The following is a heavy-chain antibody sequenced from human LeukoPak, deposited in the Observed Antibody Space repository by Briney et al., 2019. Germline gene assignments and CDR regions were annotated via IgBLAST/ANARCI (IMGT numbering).Heavy chain of an antibody. D-gene: IGHD3-16*01. CDR1: GFTVNNDC. V-gene: IGHV3-66*01. CDR2: LHIDGST. Sequence: GGSLRLSCAASGFTVNNDCMGCVRQAPGKGLEWVSALHIDGSTSYADSVKGRFSISRDNSKNTLYLQVNSLRDEDTAVYYCVRERGWGAPYYYGVDVWGQGTTVTVSS. CDR3: VRERGWGAPYYYGVDV. J-gene: IGHJ6*02.